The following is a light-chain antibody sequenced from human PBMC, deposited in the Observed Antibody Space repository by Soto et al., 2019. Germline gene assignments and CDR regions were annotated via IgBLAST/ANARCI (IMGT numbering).Light chain of an antibody. CDR2: EVS. J-gene: IGLJ3*02. CDR3: CSYAGDSTWV. CDR1: SSDVGTYNL. Sequence: QSVLTQPASVSGSPGQSITISCTGTSSDVGTYNLVSWYQQHPGKAPKLLIYEVSMRPSGVSNRFSGSKSGNTASLTISGLQTEDEADYYCCSYAGDSTWVFGGGTKLTVL. V-gene: IGLV2-23*02.